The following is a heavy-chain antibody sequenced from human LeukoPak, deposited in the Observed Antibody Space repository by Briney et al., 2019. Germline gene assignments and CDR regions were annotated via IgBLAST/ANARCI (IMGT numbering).Heavy chain of an antibody. D-gene: IGHD1-26*01. CDR3: AKGGKWDVTPFDY. CDR1: GFTFSIYA. Sequence: PGGSLRLSCGASGFTFSIYAMHWVRQAPGKGLEWVTVISHDGYNKYYADSVKGRFTISRDNSKNTLWLQVNSLRAEDTAVYYCAKGGKWDVTPFDYWGQGTLVTVSS. V-gene: IGHV3-30*04. CDR2: ISHDGYNK. J-gene: IGHJ4*02.